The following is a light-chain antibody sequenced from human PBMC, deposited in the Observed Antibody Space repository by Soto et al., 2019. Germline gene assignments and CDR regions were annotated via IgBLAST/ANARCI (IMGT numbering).Light chain of an antibody. Sequence: EIVMTQSPATLSVSPGEGATLSCRASQSVVTKVAWYQHKTGQAPRLLIYGTSTRATGIPARFSGSRSGTEFTLTISSLQSEDCAVYYCQQYNDWPPEYTFGQGTKLEI. CDR3: QQYNDWPPEYT. CDR2: GTS. V-gene: IGKV3-15*01. J-gene: IGKJ2*01. CDR1: QSVVTK.